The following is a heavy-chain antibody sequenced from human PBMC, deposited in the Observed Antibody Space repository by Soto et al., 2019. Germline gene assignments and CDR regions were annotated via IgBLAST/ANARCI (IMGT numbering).Heavy chain of an antibody. J-gene: IGHJ4*02. CDR1: GGSISSGGYS. CDR3: ARKFGEFDY. V-gene: IGHV4-30-2*01. Sequence: SETLSLTCAVSGGSISSGGYSWSWIRQPPGKGLEWIGYMYHSGSTYYNPSLKSRVTISIDRSKNQFSLKLSSVTAADTAVYYCARKFGEFDYWGQGTLVTVSS. CDR2: MYHSGST. D-gene: IGHD3-10*01.